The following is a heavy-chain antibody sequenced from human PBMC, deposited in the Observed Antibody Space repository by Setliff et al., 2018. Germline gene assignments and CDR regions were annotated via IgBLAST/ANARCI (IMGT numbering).Heavy chain of an antibody. CDR3: ARDRSSGWYGASFDY. Sequence: SETLSLTCTASDDSISNNYWSWIRQPAGKGLEWIGRIYPGGSTNYNPSLKSRVTMSVDTSKNQFSLKLSSVTAAATAVYYCARDRSSGWYGASFDYWGQGTLVTVSS. D-gene: IGHD6-19*01. J-gene: IGHJ4*02. V-gene: IGHV4-4*07. CDR2: IYPGGST. CDR1: DDSISNNY.